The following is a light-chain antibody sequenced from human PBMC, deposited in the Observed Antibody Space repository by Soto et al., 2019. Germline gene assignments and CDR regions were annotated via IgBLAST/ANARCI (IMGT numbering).Light chain of an antibody. CDR3: QHYGDSSYT. J-gene: IGKJ2*01. CDR2: GAS. V-gene: IGKV3-20*01. Sequence: EIVLTQSPGTLSLSPGERATLSCRASQSVSRSYLAWYQQKPGQAPRLLIYGASSRATGIPDRFTGSGSGTDFTLTISRLEPEDVAVYSCQHYGDSSYTFGQGTKLEIK. CDR1: QSVSRSY.